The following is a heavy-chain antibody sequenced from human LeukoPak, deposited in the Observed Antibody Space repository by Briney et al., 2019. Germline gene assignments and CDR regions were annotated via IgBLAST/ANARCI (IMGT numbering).Heavy chain of an antibody. Sequence: SGPTLVNPTPPLTLTCTFSGFSLTTTGVGVTWVRQPPVKALEWLALIYWNDDKYYTPSLKTRLTIAQDTSKNQVVLTMTNMDPVDTATYYCAHDRAGIGFDPWGQGTLVTVSS. V-gene: IGHV2-5*01. CDR3: AHDRAGIGFDP. J-gene: IGHJ5*02. CDR2: IYWNDDK. CDR1: GFSLTTTGVG.